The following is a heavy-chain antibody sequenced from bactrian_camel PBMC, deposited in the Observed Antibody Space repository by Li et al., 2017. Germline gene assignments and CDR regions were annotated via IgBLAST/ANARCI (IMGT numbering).Heavy chain of an antibody. V-gene: IGHV3S31*01. D-gene: IGHD2*01. J-gene: IGHJ4*01. CDR1: GLTFSMYP. CDR2: ISSGGGRT. Sequence: VQLVESGGGLVQPGGSLRLSCVVSGLTFSMYPMSWVRQTPGKGLEWVSAISSGGGRTYYANSVKGRFTISRDVAKNTLYLQMNSLKPEDTAVYYCVSLVGRPLVHQGTQVTVS.